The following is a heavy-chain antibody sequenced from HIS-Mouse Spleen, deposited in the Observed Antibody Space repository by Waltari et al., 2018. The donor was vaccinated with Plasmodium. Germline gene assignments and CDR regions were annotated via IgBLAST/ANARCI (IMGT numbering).Heavy chain of an antibody. V-gene: IGHV4-39*07. CDR3: ARVPYYYDSSGYGMGWFDP. CDR1: GGSISGSSYY. Sequence: QLQLQESGPGLVKPSETLSLTCTVSGGSISGSSYYWGWIRQPPGKGLEWIGSIYYSGSTYYNPSLKSRVTISGDTAKNQFSLKLSSVTAADTAVYYCARVPYYYDSSGYGMGWFDPWGQGTLVTVSS. D-gene: IGHD3-22*01. J-gene: IGHJ5*02. CDR2: IYYSGST.